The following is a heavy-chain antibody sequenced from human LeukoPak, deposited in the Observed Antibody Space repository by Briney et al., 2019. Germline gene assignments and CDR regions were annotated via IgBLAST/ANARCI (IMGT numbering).Heavy chain of an antibody. V-gene: IGHV4-39*01. Sequence: PSETLSLTCTVSGGSISSSSYYWGWIRQPPGKGLEWIGSIYYSGSTYYNPSLKSRVTISVDTSKNQFSLKLSSVTAADTAVYYCARSPGLYVTTNYFDYWGQGTLVTVSS. D-gene: IGHD2-2*02. CDR3: ARSPGLYVTTNYFDY. CDR1: GGSISSSSYY. J-gene: IGHJ4*02. CDR2: IYYSGST.